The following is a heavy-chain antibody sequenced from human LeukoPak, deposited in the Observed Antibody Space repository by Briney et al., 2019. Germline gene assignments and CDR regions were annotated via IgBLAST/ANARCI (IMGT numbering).Heavy chain of an antibody. Sequence: GGSVRLSCVASEFSLSSYGMHWVRQAPGKGLEWMAVISYDGTNKYYADSVKGRFTISRDNSKNTLYLQMNSLRAEDTAVYYCAKDLNYDFWSGLGNWGQGTLVTVSS. CDR2: ISYDGTNK. J-gene: IGHJ4*02. CDR1: EFSLSSYG. D-gene: IGHD3-3*01. V-gene: IGHV3-30*18. CDR3: AKDLNYDFWSGLGN.